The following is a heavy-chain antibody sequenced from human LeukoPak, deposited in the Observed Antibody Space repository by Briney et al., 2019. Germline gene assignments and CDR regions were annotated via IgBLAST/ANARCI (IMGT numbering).Heavy chain of an antibody. Sequence: PSETLSLTCTVSGGSISSGGYYWSWIRQPPGKGLEWIGYIYHSGSTYYNPSLKSRVTISVDRSKNQFSLKLSSVTAADTAVYYCARAHRSIAVAGLYFDYWGQGTLVTVSS. CDR3: ARAHRSIAVAGLYFDY. CDR1: GGSISSGGYY. D-gene: IGHD6-19*01. J-gene: IGHJ4*02. CDR2: IYHSGST. V-gene: IGHV4-30-2*01.